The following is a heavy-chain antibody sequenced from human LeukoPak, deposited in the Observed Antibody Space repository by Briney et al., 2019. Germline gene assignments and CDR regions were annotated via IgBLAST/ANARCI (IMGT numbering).Heavy chain of an antibody. J-gene: IGHJ4*02. CDR3: ASAGLVYSSGWYLETPFDY. V-gene: IGHV3-21*01. Sequence: GRSLRLSCAASGFTFSSYTMNWVRQAPGKGLEWVSSISSSSSYMYYADSVKGRFTISRDNAKNSLYLQMNSLRAEDTAVYYCASAGLVYSSGWYLETPFDYWGQGTLVTVSS. CDR1: GFTFSSYT. D-gene: IGHD6-13*01. CDR2: ISSSSSYM.